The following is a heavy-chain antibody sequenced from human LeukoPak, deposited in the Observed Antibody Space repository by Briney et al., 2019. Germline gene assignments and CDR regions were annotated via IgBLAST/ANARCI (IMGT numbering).Heavy chain of an antibody. D-gene: IGHD6-19*01. CDR3: ASGQWVVRYNWFAH. V-gene: IGHV3-30*04. J-gene: IGHJ5*02. Sequence: PGRSLRLSCAASGFTFGSFAMHWVRQAPGKGLEWVAGLSTDGSEKYYTDSVKGRFTISRHNSKNTLYLQMNSLRPEDTAVYHCASGQWVVRYNWFAHWGQGTMVAVSS. CDR1: GFTFGSFA. CDR2: LSTDGSEK.